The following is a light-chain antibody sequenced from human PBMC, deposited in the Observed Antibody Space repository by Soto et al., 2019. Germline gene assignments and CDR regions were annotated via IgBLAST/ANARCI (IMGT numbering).Light chain of an antibody. Sequence: QSVLTQPPSASGSPGQSVTFSCIGTSSDVGAYNYVSWYQQHPGKAPKLMIYEVSKRPSGVPDRFSGSKSANTASLTVSGLQAEDEAYYYCSSFAGSSNVIFGGGTKLTVL. V-gene: IGLV2-8*01. CDR2: EVS. CDR1: SSDVGAYNY. J-gene: IGLJ2*01. CDR3: SSFAGSSNVI.